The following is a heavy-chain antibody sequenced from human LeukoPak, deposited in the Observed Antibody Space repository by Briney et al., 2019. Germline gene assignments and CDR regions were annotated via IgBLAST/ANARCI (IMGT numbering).Heavy chain of an antibody. D-gene: IGHD1-14*01. CDR1: GFTFSSYG. V-gene: IGHV3-48*01. Sequence: GGSLRLSCAASGFTFSSYGMNWVRQAPGKGLEWVSYISSSSSTIYYADSVKGRFTISRDNSKNTLYLQMNSLRAEDTAVYYCARSGISRWFDPWGQGTLVTVSS. CDR3: ARSGISRWFDP. J-gene: IGHJ5*02. CDR2: ISSSSSTI.